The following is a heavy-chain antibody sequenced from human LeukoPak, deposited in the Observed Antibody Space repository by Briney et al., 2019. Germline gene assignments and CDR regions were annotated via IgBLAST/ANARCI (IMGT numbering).Heavy chain of an antibody. Sequence: SETLSLTCTVSGGSISSYYWSWIRQPPGKGPEWIGYIYYSGSTNYNPSLKSRVTISVDTSKNQFSLKLSSVTAADTAVYYCARELRYSSGWNKPYYYYGMDVWGQGTTVTVSS. V-gene: IGHV4-59*01. D-gene: IGHD6-19*01. CDR1: GGSISSYY. J-gene: IGHJ6*02. CDR3: ARELRYSSGWNKPYYYYGMDV. CDR2: IYYSGST.